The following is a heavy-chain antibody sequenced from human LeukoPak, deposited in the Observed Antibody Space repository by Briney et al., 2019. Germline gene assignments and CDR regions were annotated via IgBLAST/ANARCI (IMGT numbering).Heavy chain of an antibody. D-gene: IGHD6-13*01. CDR3: ARIAAAGNRRLNY. Sequence: ASVKVSCKASGYTYTSYDINWVRQATGQGLEWMGWMNPNSGNTGYAQKFQGRITMTRNTSISTAYMELSSLTSEDTAVYYCARIAAAGNRRLNYWGQGTLVTVSS. J-gene: IGHJ4*02. CDR1: GYTYTSYD. V-gene: IGHV1-8*01. CDR2: MNPNSGNT.